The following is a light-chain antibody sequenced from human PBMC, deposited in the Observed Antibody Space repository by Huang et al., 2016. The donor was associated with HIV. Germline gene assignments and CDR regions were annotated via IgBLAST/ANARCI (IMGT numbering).Light chain of an antibody. J-gene: IGKJ1*01. V-gene: IGKV1-5*03. CDR2: KAS. Sequence: DIQMTQSPSTLSASVGDRVTITCRASQSISSWLAWYQQKPGIAPNLLIYKASSLESGVPSRFSGSGSGTEFTLTISSLQPDDFATYYCQQYNSLAWTFGQGTKVEIK. CDR3: QQYNSLAWT. CDR1: QSISSW.